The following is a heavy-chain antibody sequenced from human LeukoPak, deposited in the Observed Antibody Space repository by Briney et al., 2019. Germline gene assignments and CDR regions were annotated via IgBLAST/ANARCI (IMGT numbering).Heavy chain of an antibody. D-gene: IGHD3-10*01. Sequence: GGSLRLSCAASGFTFDDYTMHWVRQAPGKGLEWVSLISWDGGSTYYADSVKGRFTISRDNSKNSLYLQMNSLRTEDTALYYCAKEGGNYGSGSYHNYYYYYMDVWGKGTTVTVPS. CDR3: AKEGGNYGSGSYHNYYYYYMDV. V-gene: IGHV3-43*01. CDR1: GFTFDDYT. J-gene: IGHJ6*03. CDR2: ISWDGGST.